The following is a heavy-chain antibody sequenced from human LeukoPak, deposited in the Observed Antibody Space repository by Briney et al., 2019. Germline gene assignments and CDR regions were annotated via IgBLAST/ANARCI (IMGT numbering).Heavy chain of an antibody. D-gene: IGHD3-22*01. CDR1: GGTFSNYI. V-gene: IGHV1-69*05. Sequence: SVKASCKASGGTFSNYIFNWVRQAPGQGLEWMGGIMPLFAAADYAQNFQGRVTITTDESTSTVYMELSSLRSEDTAVYYCARGGYYDSNGYYYFYYFDYWGQGTLVTVSS. CDR3: ARGGYYDSNGYYYFYYFDY. CDR2: IMPLFAAA. J-gene: IGHJ4*02.